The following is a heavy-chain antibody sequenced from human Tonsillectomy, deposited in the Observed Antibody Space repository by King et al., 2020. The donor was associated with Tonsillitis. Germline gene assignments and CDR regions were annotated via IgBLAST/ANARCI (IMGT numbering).Heavy chain of an antibody. CDR3: ARHYRGVSSWSLSAEPGLDY. J-gene: IGHJ4*02. CDR1: GYSFTTYW. V-gene: IGHV5-51*01. Sequence: QLVQSGAEVKKPGESLKISCKGSGYSFTTYWIGWVRQMPGKGLEWMGIIYPDDSDTRYSPSFQGQVTISADKSISTAYLEWSSLKASDTAMYYCARHYRGVSSWSLSAEPGLDYCGQGTLVTVSS. CDR2: IYPDDSDT. D-gene: IGHD6-13*01.